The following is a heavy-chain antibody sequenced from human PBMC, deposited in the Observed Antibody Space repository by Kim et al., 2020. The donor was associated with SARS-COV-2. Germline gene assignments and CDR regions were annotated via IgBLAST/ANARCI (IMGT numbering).Heavy chain of an antibody. D-gene: IGHD1-26*01. CDR3: AIGYSGSEIDS. Sequence: NHEDSVKGRLTNSRDHAKNELYLQMNSLRAEDTAVYYCAIGYSGSEIDSGGQGTLVTVSS. J-gene: IGHJ4*02. V-gene: IGHV3-21*01.